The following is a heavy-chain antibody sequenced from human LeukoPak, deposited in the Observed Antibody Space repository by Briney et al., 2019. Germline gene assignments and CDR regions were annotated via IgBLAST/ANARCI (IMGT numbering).Heavy chain of an antibody. Sequence: PGGSLRLSCAASGFTFSSFSINWVRQAPGKGLEWIGSIYYSGSTYYNPSLKSRVTISVDTSKNQFSLKLSSVTAADTAVYYCARGGEPHWGQGTLVTVSS. CDR3: ARGGEPH. CDR2: IYYSGST. V-gene: IGHV4-39*07. CDR1: GFTFSSFSI. D-gene: IGHD1-14*01. J-gene: IGHJ4*02.